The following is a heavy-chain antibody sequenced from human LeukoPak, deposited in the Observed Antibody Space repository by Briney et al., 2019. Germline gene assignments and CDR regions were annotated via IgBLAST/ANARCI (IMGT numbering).Heavy chain of an antibody. D-gene: IGHD3-10*01. V-gene: IGHV4-31*03. Sequence: SQTLSLTCTVSGGSISSGGYYWSWIRQHPGKGLEWIGYIYYSGSTYYNPSLKSRVTISVDTSKNQFSLKLSSVTAADTAVYYCARVYADYYGSGSYYDHWGQGTLVTVSS. CDR3: ARVYADYYGSGSYYDH. J-gene: IGHJ4*02. CDR1: GGSISSGGYY. CDR2: IYYSGST.